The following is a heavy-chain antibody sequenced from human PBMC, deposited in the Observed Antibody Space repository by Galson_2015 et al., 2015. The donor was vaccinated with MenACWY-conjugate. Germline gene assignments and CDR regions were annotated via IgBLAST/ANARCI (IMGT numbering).Heavy chain of an antibody. D-gene: IGHD1-26*01. J-gene: IGHJ4*02. V-gene: IGHV3-30*04. CDR1: GFTFSSYA. Sequence: SLRLSCAASGFTFSSYAMHWVRRAPGKGLEWVAVISYDGSNKYYADSVKGRFTISRDNSKNTLYLQMNSLRAEDTAVYYCAIGRGSYSGAKPFDYWGQGTLVTVSS. CDR2: ISYDGSNK. CDR3: AIGRGSYSGAKPFDY.